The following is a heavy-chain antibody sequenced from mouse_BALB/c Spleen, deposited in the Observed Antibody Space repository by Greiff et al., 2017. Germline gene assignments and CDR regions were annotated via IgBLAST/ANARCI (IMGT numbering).Heavy chain of an antibody. Sequence: VQLKQSGAELVRSGASVKLSCTASGFNIKDYYMHWVKQRPEQGLEWIGWIDPENGDTEYAPKFQGKATMTADTSSNTAYLQLSSLTSEDTAVYYCTVVDKGTFAYWGQGTLVTVSA. CDR1: GFNIKDYY. J-gene: IGHJ3*01. D-gene: IGHD1-1*01. CDR2: IDPENGDT. CDR3: TVVDKGTFAY. V-gene: IGHV14-4*02.